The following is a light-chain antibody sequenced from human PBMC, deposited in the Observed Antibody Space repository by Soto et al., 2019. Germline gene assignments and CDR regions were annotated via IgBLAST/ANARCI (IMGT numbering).Light chain of an antibody. Sequence: IGMTQSPATMSGSPGEGSILSCRASQSINHNLAWYQQKRGQGPRLLIYGASSRATGTPVRFSGIWSGTGFNLTISSLQSEDFAIYYCQQYSDCPLTFGGVTKVEIK. J-gene: IGKJ4*01. CDR1: QSINHN. CDR2: GAS. CDR3: QQYSDCPLT. V-gene: IGKV3-15*01.